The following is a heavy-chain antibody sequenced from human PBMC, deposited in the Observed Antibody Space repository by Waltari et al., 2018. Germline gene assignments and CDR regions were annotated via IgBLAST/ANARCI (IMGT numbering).Heavy chain of an antibody. J-gene: IGHJ4*02. CDR2: INDDGTKE. CDR3: ARSGLVSAFDY. D-gene: IGHD3-9*01. V-gene: IGHV3-7*01. Sequence: EVQLVESGGGLVQPGGSLRLSCVASGFDFHGYWMGWFRQAPGKGLEWVANINDDGTKEVYVESLKGRVTISRDNAKNSVYLQTTSLRAEDTALYYCARSGLVSAFDYWGQGSLVTVAS. CDR1: GFDFHGYW.